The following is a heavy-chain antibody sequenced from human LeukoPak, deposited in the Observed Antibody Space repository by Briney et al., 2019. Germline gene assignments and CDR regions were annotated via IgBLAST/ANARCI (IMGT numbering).Heavy chain of an antibody. CDR1: GFTFSSYE. D-gene: IGHD1-14*01. J-gene: IGHJ4*02. CDR2: ISSSGSTI. CDR3: ARDRYNLGGVDY. V-gene: IGHV3-48*03. Sequence: GGSPRLSCAASGFTFSSYEMNWVRQAPGKGLEWVSYISSSGSTIYYADSVKGRFTISRDNAKNTLYLQMNSLRAEDTAVYYCARDRYNLGGVDYWGQGTLVTVSS.